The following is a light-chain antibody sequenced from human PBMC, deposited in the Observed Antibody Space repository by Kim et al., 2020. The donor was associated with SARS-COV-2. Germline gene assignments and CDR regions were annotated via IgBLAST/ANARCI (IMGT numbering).Light chain of an antibody. V-gene: IGLV6-57*03. CDR2: EDD. CDR3: QSYNRDNVI. CDR1: SGSIDDNY. Sequence: GKQVSITCTRSSGSIDDNYVQWYQQRPGGVPTTVIYEDDQRPYGVSDRFSGSIDNSSNSASLTISGLRTEDEADYYCQSYNRDNVIFGGGTQLTVL. J-gene: IGLJ2*01.